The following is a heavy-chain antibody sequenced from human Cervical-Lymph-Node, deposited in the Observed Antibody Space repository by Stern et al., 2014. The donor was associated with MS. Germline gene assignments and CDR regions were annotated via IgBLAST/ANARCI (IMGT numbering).Heavy chain of an antibody. CDR3: AREGTNFGVAPYNYGMDV. J-gene: IGHJ6*02. D-gene: IGHD3-3*01. CDR2: ISFDGREK. V-gene: IGHV3-30*01. CDR1: GFTFSSHA. Sequence: VHLVESGGGVVQPGRSLRLSCAASGFTFSSHAMHWVRQAPGKGLEWVAVISFDGREKYYSDSVKGRFTISRDNSGDTLHLQVNSLRGEDTAVYYCAREGTNFGVAPYNYGMDVWGQGTTVTV.